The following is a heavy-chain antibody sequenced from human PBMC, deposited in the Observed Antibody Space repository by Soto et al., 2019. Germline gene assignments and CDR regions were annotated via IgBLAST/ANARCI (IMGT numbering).Heavy chain of an antibody. CDR1: RGSIYIRIDY. D-gene: IGHD2-2*01. J-gene: IGHJ6*02. Sequence: SYSMALTCAVCRGSIYIRIDYLCWIRQPPGKGLEWIGSIYYSGSTYYNPSLKSRVTISVDTSKNQFSLKLSSVTAADTAVYYCASPAIFCSSTSCPYYYYYYGMDVWGQGTTVTVSS. CDR3: ASPAIFCSSTSCPYYYYYYGMDV. V-gene: IGHV4-39*01. CDR2: IYYSGST.